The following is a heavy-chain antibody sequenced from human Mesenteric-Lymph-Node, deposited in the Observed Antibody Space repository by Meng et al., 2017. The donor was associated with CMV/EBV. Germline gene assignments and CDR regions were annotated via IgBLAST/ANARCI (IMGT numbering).Heavy chain of an antibody. Sequence: SETLSLTCRVSGGSISGYYWTWIRHSPGKRLEWIGWIHFSGTTSFNPSLKSRVTILIDTSKNQFFLNLKSVTAADTAVYYCTRGFPGGGHAVFSDCWGQGMLVTVSS. CDR2: IHFSGTT. J-gene: IGHJ4*02. CDR1: GGSISGYY. V-gene: IGHV4-59*01. CDR3: TRGFPGGGHAVFSDC. D-gene: IGHD3-16*01.